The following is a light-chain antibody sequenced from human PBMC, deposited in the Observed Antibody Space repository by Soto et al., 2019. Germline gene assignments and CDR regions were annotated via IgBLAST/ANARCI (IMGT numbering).Light chain of an antibody. Sequence: EIVMTQSPASLSVTAWERVTLSCRASQSVNRQVLWSTHRPGQAPRLLIYDTSARAAGIPARFSGSGSATEFTITISSLQSEDFALYYCQHTLKWPPTFGQGTKVDIK. V-gene: IGKV3-15*01. CDR3: QHTLKWPPT. J-gene: IGKJ1*01. CDR1: QSVNRQ. CDR2: DTS.